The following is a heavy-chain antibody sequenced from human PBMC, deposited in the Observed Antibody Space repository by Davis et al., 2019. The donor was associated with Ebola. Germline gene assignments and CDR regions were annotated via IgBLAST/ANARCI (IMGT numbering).Heavy chain of an antibody. Sequence: SETLSLTCTVSGGSISSSSYYWGWIRQPPGKGLEWIGSIYYSGSTYYNPSLKSRVTISVDTSKNQFSLKLSSVTAADTAVYYCASLKINYYYGMDVWGQGTTVTVSS. CDR1: GGSISSSSYY. V-gene: IGHV4-39*07. CDR2: IYYSGST. J-gene: IGHJ6*02. CDR3: ASLKINYYYGMDV.